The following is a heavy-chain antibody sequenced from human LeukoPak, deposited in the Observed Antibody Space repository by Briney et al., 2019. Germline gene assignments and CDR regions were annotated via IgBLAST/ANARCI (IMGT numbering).Heavy chain of an antibody. J-gene: IGHJ4*02. D-gene: IGHD6-13*01. CDR2: INHSGST. V-gene: IGHV4-34*01. CDR3: ARDMGSS. CDR1: GGSFSGYY. Sequence: SSETLSLTCAVYGGSFSGYYWSWIRQPPGKGLEWIGEINHSGSTNYNPSLKSRVTISVDTSKNQFSLKLSSVTAADTAVYYCARDMGSSWSQGTLVTVSS.